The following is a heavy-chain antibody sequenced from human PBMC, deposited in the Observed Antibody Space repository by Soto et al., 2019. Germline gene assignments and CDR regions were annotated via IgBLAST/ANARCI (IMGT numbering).Heavy chain of an antibody. D-gene: IGHD6-13*01. CDR2: ISYNSGTT. J-gene: IGHJ4*02. CDR3: ARGGAGRPDC. Sequence: EVHLVNSGGGLVQPGGSLRLSCAASGFKFSSYGMNWVRQAPGRGLEWVSYISYNSGTTNYANFVRGRFTISRDNARSSLFLQLSSLRDDDTAVYYCARGGAGRPDCWGQGTLVLVSS. CDR1: GFKFSSYG. V-gene: IGHV3-48*02.